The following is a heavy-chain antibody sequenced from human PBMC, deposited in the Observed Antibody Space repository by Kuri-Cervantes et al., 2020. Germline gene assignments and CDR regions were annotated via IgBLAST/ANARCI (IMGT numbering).Heavy chain of an antibody. D-gene: IGHD3-3*01. CDR2: ISYDGSNK. Sequence: GGSLRLSCAASGFTFSGYGMHWVRQAPGKGLEWVAVISYDGSNKYYADSVKGRFTISRDNSKNTLYLQMNSLRAEDTAVYYCARDRFWEYYYYYMDVWGKGTTVTVSS. J-gene: IGHJ6*03. V-gene: IGHV3-30*03. CDR1: GFTFSGYG. CDR3: ARDRFWEYYYYYMDV.